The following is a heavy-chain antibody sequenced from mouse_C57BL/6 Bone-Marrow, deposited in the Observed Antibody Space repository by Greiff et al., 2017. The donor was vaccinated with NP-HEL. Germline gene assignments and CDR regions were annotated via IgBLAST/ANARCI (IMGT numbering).Heavy chain of an antibody. CDR1: GYSFTGYY. Sequence: VHVKQSGPELVKPGASVKISCKASGYSFTGYYMNWVKQSPEKSLEWIGVINPSTGGTTYNQKFKAKATLTVDKSSSIAYMQLRSLTSEDSAVYYCAREGDYDGGYWGQGTSVTVSS. V-gene: IGHV1-42*01. J-gene: IGHJ4*01. CDR2: INPSTGGT. CDR3: AREGDYDGGY. D-gene: IGHD2-4*01.